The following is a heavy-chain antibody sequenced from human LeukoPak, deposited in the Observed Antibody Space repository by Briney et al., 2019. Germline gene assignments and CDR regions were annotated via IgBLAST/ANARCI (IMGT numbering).Heavy chain of an antibody. CDR3: ARDMWSGLALYNWFDP. D-gene: IGHD3-3*01. CDR1: GDSVSSNSAA. J-gene: IGHJ5*02. Sequence: SQTLSLTCAISGDSVSSNSAAWNWIRRSPSRGLEWLGRTYYRSKWYNDYAVSVKSRITINPDTSKNQFSLQLNSVTPEDTAVYYCARDMWSGLALYNWFDPWGQGTLVTVSS. CDR2: TYYRSKWYN. V-gene: IGHV6-1*01.